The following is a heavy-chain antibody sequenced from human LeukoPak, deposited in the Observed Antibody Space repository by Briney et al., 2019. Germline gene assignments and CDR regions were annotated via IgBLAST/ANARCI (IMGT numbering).Heavy chain of an antibody. J-gene: IGHJ4*02. Sequence: ASVKVSCKASGHTFTGYYMHWVRQAPGQGLEWMGWINPNSGGTNYAQKFQGWVTMTRDTSISTAYMELSRLRSDDTAVYYCARVASGYSYGWDYWGQGTLVTVSS. CDR3: ARVASGYSYGWDY. CDR1: GHTFTGYY. D-gene: IGHD5-18*01. CDR2: INPNSGGT. V-gene: IGHV1-2*04.